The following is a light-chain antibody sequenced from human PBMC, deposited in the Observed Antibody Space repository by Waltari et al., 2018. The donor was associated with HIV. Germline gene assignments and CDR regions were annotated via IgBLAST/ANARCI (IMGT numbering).Light chain of an antibody. Sequence: QSALTQPASVSGSPGQSITISCTGTSSDVGGYNYVPWYQQHPGKAPKLMIYEVSNWPSGVSNRFSGSKSGNTASLTISGLQAEDEADYYCSSYTSSSIVVFGGGTKLTVL. V-gene: IGLV2-14*01. CDR3: SSYTSSSIVV. CDR2: EVS. CDR1: SSDVGGYNY. J-gene: IGLJ2*01.